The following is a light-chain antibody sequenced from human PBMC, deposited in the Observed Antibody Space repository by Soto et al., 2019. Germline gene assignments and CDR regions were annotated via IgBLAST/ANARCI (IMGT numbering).Light chain of an antibody. Sequence: QSALTQPRSVSGSPGQSVTISCTGTSSDVGRYNYFSWYQHHPGKAPKLMIYDVSTRPSGVPDRFSGSKSGTTASLTISGLQAEDEADYYCCSYAGSPYVFGTGTKVTVL. CDR1: SSDVGRYNY. J-gene: IGLJ1*01. V-gene: IGLV2-11*01. CDR2: DVS. CDR3: CSYAGSPYV.